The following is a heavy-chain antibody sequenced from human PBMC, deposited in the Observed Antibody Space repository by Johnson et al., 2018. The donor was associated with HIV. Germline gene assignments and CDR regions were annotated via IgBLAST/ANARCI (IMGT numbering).Heavy chain of an antibody. CDR1: GFTFSSYA. J-gene: IGHJ3*02. Sequence: QMLLVESGGAVVQPGRSLRLSCTASGFTFSSYALHWVRQAPGKGLEWVAVLSYDGSNKFYADPVKGRFTISRDNSKNTLYLQMNSLRAEDTAVYYCARGVDGAFDIWGQGTMVTVSS. V-gene: IGHV3-30-3*01. CDR2: LSYDGSNK. CDR3: ARGVDGAFDI. D-gene: IGHD3-10*01.